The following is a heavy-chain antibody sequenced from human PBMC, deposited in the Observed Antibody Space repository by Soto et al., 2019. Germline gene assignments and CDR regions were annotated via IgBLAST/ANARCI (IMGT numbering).Heavy chain of an antibody. D-gene: IGHD3-16*01. CDR2: IWYDGSNK. CDR3: ARGGDYYYGMDV. Sequence: GGSLRLSCAASGFTFSSYGMHWVRQAPGKGLEWVAVIWYDGSNKYYADSVKGRFTISRDNSKNTLYLQMNSLRAEDTAVYYCARGGDYYYGMDVWGQGTTVPVSS. CDR1: GFTFSSYG. V-gene: IGHV3-33*01. J-gene: IGHJ6*02.